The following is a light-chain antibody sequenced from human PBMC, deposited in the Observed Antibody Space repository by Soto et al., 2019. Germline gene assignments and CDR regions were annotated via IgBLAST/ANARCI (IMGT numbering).Light chain of an antibody. V-gene: IGLV2-14*03. CDR1: SSDVGIYNY. Sequence: QSVLTQPASVSGTPGQSITISCTGTSSDVGIYNYVSWYQQHPGKAPKLMIYDVTNRPSGVSNRFSGSKSDKAASLTISGLQVDDEAAYSCSLYTGGYTVTVLFGGWTHLTVL. CDR2: DVT. J-gene: IGLJ2*01. CDR3: SLYTGGYTVTVL.